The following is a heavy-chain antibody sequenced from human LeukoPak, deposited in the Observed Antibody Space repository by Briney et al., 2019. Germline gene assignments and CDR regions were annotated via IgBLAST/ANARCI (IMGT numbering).Heavy chain of an antibody. J-gene: IGHJ5*02. CDR1: GYTFTSYY. CDR3: ARDGPPLRYFDWLPRGEWFDP. Sequence: ASVKVSCKASGYTFTSYYMHWVRQAPGQGLECMGIINPSGGSTSYAQKFQGRVTMTRDMSTSTVYMELSSLRSEDTAVYYCARDGPPLRYFDWLPRGEWFDPWGQGTLVTVSS. CDR2: INPSGGST. V-gene: IGHV1-46*01. D-gene: IGHD3-9*01.